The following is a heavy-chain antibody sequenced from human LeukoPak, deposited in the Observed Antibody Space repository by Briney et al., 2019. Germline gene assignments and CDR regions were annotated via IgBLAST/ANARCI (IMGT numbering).Heavy chain of an antibody. CDR1: GYTFTDYY. CDR2: VDPEDGET. V-gene: IGHV1-69-2*01. J-gene: IGHJ6*03. CDR3: ATDLRDILTGPYYYYMDV. D-gene: IGHD3-9*01. Sequence: ASVKVSCKVSGYTFTDYYMHWVQQAPGKGLEWMGLVDPEDGETIYAEKFQGRVTITADTSTDTAYMELSSLRSEDTAVYYCATDLRDILTGPYYYYMDVWGKGTTVAVSS.